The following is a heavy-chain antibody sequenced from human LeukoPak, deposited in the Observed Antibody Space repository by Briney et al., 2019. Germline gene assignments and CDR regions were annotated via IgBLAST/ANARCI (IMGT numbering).Heavy chain of an antibody. CDR3: VRGGGFNSGFEY. D-gene: IGHD3-10*01. CDR1: GGTFSSYA. CDR2: IIPIFGTA. J-gene: IGHJ4*02. V-gene: IGHV1-69*01. Sequence: GASVKVSCKASGGTFSSYAISWVRQAPGQGLEWMGGIIPIFGTANYAQKFQGRVTITADESTSTAYMELSSLRSDDTAVYYCVRGGGFNSGFEYWGQGTLVIVSS.